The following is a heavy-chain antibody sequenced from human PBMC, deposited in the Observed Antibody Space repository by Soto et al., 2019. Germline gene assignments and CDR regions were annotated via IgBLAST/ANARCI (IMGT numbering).Heavy chain of an antibody. CDR2: ISSSGSTI. CDR1: GFTFSDYY. D-gene: IGHD3-22*01. V-gene: IGHV3-11*01. CDR3: ARLTITMIVVVTKGPSAAGGAFDI. J-gene: IGHJ3*02. Sequence: QVQLVESGGGLVKPGGSLRLSCAASGFTFSDYYMSWIRQAPGKGLEWVSYISSSGSTIYYADSVKGRFTIPRDNAKNSLYLQMNSLRAEDTAVYYCARLTITMIVVVTKGPSAAGGAFDIWGQGTMVTVSS.